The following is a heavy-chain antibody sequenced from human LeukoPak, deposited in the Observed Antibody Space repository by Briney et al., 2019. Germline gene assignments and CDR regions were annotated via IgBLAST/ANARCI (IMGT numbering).Heavy chain of an antibody. CDR3: AREEPVSNSPGAFDI. CDR1: GFTFSSYA. D-gene: IGHD2/OR15-2a*01. Sequence: GGSLRLSCAASGFTFSSYAMSWVRQAPGKGLEWVSAISGSGGSTYYADSVKGRFTISRDNSKNTLYLQMGSLRAEDMAVYYCAREEPVSNSPGAFDIWGQGTMVTVSS. V-gene: IGHV3-23*01. CDR2: ISGSGGST. J-gene: IGHJ3*02.